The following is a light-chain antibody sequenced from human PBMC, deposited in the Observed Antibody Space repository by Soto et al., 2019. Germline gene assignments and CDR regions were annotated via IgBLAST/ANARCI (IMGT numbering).Light chain of an antibody. J-gene: IGKJ1*01. V-gene: IGKV1-8*01. Sequence: AIRMTQSPSSLSASTGDRVTITCRASQGISNYLVWYQQIPGKAPKVLIHAASTLQSGVSSRFSGSGSGTEFTLTISCLQSEDFATYYCQQYYSYPWTFDQGPKVEV. CDR3: QQYYSYPWT. CDR2: AAS. CDR1: QGISNY.